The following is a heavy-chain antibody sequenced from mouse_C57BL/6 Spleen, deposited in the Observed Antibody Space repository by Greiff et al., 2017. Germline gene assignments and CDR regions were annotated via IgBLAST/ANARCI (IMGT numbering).Heavy chain of an antibody. Sequence: EVKLMESGEGLVKPGGSLKLSCAASGFTFSSYAMSWVRQTPEKRLEWVAYISSGGDYIYYADTVQGRFTISRDNARNTLYLQMSSLKSEDTAMYYCTRDEGWTLNFDYWGQGTTLTVSS. V-gene: IGHV5-9-1*02. CDR3: TRDEGWTLNFDY. CDR2: ISSGGDYI. D-gene: IGHD1-3*01. CDR1: GFTFSSYA. J-gene: IGHJ2*01.